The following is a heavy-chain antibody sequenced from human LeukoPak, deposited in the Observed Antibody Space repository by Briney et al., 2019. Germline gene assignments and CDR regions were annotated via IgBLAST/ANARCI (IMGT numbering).Heavy chain of an antibody. Sequence: GGALRLSCAASGFTFSSYSMNWVRQAPWKGLEWVSSISSSSSYIYYAASVKGRFTISRDNAKNSLYLQMYSLRAEDTAVSYCAMPNCSGGSCFWLAFDIWGQGTMVTVSS. V-gene: IGHV3-21*01. CDR3: AMPNCSGGSCFWLAFDI. D-gene: IGHD2-15*01. J-gene: IGHJ3*02. CDR1: GFTFSSYS. CDR2: ISSSSSYI.